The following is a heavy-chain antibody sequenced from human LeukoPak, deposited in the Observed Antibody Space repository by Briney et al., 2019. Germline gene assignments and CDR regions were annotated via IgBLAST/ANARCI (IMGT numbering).Heavy chain of an antibody. CDR3: ARDYYDSRFRVY. J-gene: IGHJ4*02. V-gene: IGHV1-69*05. Sequence: ASVMVSCKASGGTFSSYAISWVRQAPGQGLEWMGRIIPIFGTANYAQKFQGRVTITTDESTSTAYMELSSLRSEDTAVYYCARDYYDSRFRVYWGQGTLVTVSS. CDR2: IIPIFGTA. D-gene: IGHD3-22*01. CDR1: GGTFSSYA.